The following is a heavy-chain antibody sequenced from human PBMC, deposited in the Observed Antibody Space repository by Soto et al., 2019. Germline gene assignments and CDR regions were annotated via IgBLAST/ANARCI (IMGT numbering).Heavy chain of an antibody. CDR1: GGSINNGYW. CDR3: AYSSGWWRLDV. Sequence: QVHLQESGPGLVEPSGTLSLTCGVSGGSINNGYWWTWVRQPPGKGLEWIGEKHHSGSTNYNLSLKSRVSISLDKSKNQFSLILSSVTAADTAVYYCAYSSGWWRLDVWGQGTTVTVSS. V-gene: IGHV4-4*02. D-gene: IGHD6-19*01. CDR2: KHHSGST. J-gene: IGHJ6*02.